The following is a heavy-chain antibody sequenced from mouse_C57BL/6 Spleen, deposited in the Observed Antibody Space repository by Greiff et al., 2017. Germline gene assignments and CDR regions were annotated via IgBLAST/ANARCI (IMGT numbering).Heavy chain of an antibody. CDR2: IDPETGGT. J-gene: IGHJ3*01. Sequence: QVQLKQSGAELVRPGASVTLSCKASGYTFTDYEMHWVKQTPVHGLEWIGAIDPETGGTAYNQKFKGKAILTADKSSSTAYMSLRSLTSEDSAVXYCTRSGLPGLVAYWGQGTLVTVSA. CDR3: TRSGLPGLVAY. V-gene: IGHV1-15*01. CDR1: GYTFTDYE. D-gene: IGHD2-4*01.